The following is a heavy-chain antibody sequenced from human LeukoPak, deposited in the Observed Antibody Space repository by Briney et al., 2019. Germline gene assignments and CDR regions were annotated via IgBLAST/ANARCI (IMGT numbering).Heavy chain of an antibody. V-gene: IGHV1-8*03. Sequence: ASVKVSCKASGYTFTSYDINWVRQATGQGREWMGWMNPNSGNTGYAQKFQGRVTITRNTSISTAYMELSSLRSEDTAVYYCARGIAARRDHYYYYMDVWGKGTTVTVSS. CDR3: ARGIAARRDHYYYYMDV. CDR1: GYTFTSYD. J-gene: IGHJ6*03. D-gene: IGHD6-6*01. CDR2: MNPNSGNT.